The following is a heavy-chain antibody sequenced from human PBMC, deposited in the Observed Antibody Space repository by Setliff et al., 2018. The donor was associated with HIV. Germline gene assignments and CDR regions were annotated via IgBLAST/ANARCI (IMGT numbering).Heavy chain of an antibody. CDR3: ARAGYSSSWYDNAFDI. V-gene: IGHV1-3*01. Sequence: ASVKVSCKASGYTFTSYAMHWVRQAPGQRLEWTGWINAGNGNTKYSQKFQGRVTITRDTSASTAYMELSSLRSEDTAVYYCARAGYSSSWYDNAFDIWGQGTMVTVSS. CDR1: GYTFTSYA. CDR2: INAGNGNT. J-gene: IGHJ3*02. D-gene: IGHD6-13*01.